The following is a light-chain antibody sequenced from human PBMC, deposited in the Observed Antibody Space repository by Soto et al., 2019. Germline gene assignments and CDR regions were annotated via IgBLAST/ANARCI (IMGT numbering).Light chain of an antibody. CDR1: SSDIGTYKY. J-gene: IGLJ1*01. CDR3: SSYTGSSTPYV. V-gene: IGLV2-14*01. Sequence: QSVLTQPASVSGSPGQSITISCTGTSSDIGTYKYVSWYQHPPGKAPKLMIYEVSNRPSGVSNRFSGSKSGNTASLTISGLHAEDEADYYCSSYTGSSTPYVFGSGTKVTVL. CDR2: EVS.